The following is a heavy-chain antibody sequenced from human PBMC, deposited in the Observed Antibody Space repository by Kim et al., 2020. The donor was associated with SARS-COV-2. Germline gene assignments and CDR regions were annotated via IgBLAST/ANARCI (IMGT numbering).Heavy chain of an antibody. CDR3: ASGWYVSVGATVLDY. D-gene: IGHD1-26*01. CDR1: GYTLTELS. CDR2: FDPEDGET. J-gene: IGHJ4*02. Sequence: ASVKVSCKVSGYTLTELSMHWVRQAPGKGLEWMGGFDPEDGETIYAQKFQGRVTMTEYTSTDTAYMELSSLRSEDTAVYYCASGWYVSVGATVLDYWGQGTLVTVSS. V-gene: IGHV1-24*01.